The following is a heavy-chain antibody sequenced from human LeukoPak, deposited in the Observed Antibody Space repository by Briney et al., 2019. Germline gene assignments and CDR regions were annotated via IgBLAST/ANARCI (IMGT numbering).Heavy chain of an antibody. Sequence: GASVKVSCKASGYTFTSYGITWVRQAPGQGLEWMGWISSFNGDTNYAQKLQGRVTMTTDTSTSTAYMELRSLRSEDTAVYYCASKWVTYYYNSSAYHYPTDVFDIWGQGTMVTVSS. V-gene: IGHV1-18*01. D-gene: IGHD3-22*01. CDR1: GYTFTSYG. J-gene: IGHJ3*02. CDR2: ISSFNGDT. CDR3: ASKWVTYYYNSSAYHYPTDVFDI.